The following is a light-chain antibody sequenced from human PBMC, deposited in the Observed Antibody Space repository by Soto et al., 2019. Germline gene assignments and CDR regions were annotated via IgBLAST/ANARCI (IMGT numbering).Light chain of an antibody. CDR3: QQYNNWPLS. CDR1: QSVTSN. J-gene: IGKJ4*01. V-gene: IGKV3-15*01. CDR2: GAS. Sequence: EIVMTQSPATLSVSPGERAALSCRASQSVTSNLAWYQQQPGQAPRLLIHGASTRATGIPARFSGSGSGTEFTLTISCLQSGDVAVYYCQQYNNWPLSFGGGTKVEIK.